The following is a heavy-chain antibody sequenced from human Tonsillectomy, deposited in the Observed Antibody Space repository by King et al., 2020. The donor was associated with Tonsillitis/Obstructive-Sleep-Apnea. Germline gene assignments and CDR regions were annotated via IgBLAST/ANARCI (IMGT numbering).Heavy chain of an antibody. D-gene: IGHD6-6*01. CDR2: LSYDGSNK. V-gene: IGHV3-30*04. CDR3: ARSSGGWFSARLFFYY. J-gene: IGHJ4*02. Sequence: VQLVESGGGVVQPGRSLRLSCAASGFTFSTYAMHWVRQAPGKGLEWVALLSYDGSNKYYVDSVKGRFTISRDNSKSTLYLQMNSLRPEDTAVYYCARSSGGWFSARLFFYYWGQGTLVTVSS. CDR1: GFTFSTYA.